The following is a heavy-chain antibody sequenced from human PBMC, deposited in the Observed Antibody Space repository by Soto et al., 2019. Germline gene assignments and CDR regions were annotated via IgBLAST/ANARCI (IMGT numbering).Heavy chain of an antibody. CDR2: IYYSGST. D-gene: IGHD2-15*01. CDR3: ARARIQGIVADWFDP. CDR1: GGSISSGDYY. J-gene: IGHJ5*02. V-gene: IGHV4-30-4*01. Sequence: QVQLQESGPGLVKPSQTLSLTCTVSGGSISSGDYYWRWIRQPPGKGLEWIGYIYYSGSTYYNPSLKSRVTISVDTSKNQFSLKLSSVTAADTAVYYCARARIQGIVADWFDPWGQGTLVTVSS.